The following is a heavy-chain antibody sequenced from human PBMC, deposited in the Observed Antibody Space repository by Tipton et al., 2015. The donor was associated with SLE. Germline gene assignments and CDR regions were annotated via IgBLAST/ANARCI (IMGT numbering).Heavy chain of an antibody. D-gene: IGHD3-16*01. Sequence: SLRLSCAASGFTFSSYAMHWVRQAPGKGLEWVAVISYDGSNKYYADSVKGRFTISRDKGRKSLFLQMNSLRPEDTALYYCIRDMFPGGADVWGQGTMVTVSS. J-gene: IGHJ3*01. CDR3: IRDMFPGGADV. V-gene: IGHV3-30*14. CDR2: ISYDGSNK. CDR1: GFTFSSYA.